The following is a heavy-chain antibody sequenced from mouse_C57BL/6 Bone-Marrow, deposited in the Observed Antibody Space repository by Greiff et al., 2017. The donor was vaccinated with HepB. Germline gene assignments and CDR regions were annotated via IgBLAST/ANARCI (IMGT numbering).Heavy chain of an antibody. CDR2: IDPENGDT. D-gene: IGHD2-3*01. J-gene: IGHJ1*03. Sequence: VQLQQSGAELVRPGASVKLSCTASGFNIKDDYMHWVKQRPEQGLAWIGWIDPENGDTEYASKFQGKATITADTSSNTAYLQLSSLTSEDTAVYYCTTAFYDGYYWYFDVWGTGTTVTVSS. V-gene: IGHV14-4*01. CDR1: GFNIKDDY. CDR3: TTAFYDGYYWYFDV.